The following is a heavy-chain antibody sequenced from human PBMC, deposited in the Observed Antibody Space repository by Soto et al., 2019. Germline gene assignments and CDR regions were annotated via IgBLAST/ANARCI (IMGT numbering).Heavy chain of an antibody. Sequence: GASVKVSCKASGGTFSSYAISWVRQAPGQGLEWTGGIIPIFGTANYAQKFQGRVTITADKSTSTAYMELSSLRSEDTAVYFCAREKTDTSSSRGVCDYWGQGALVTVAA. J-gene: IGHJ4*02. CDR3: AREKTDTSSSRGVCDY. CDR1: GGTFSSYA. V-gene: IGHV1-69*06. D-gene: IGHD6-6*01. CDR2: IIPIFGTA.